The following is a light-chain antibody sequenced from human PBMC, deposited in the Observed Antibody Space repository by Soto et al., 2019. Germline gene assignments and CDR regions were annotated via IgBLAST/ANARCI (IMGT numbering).Light chain of an antibody. CDR1: QSLSSSW. CDR2: GAS. J-gene: IGKJ5*01. CDR3: QEYDSSVIT. V-gene: IGKV3-20*01. Sequence: EIVLTQSPGTLSLSPGERATLSCRASQSLSSSWLAWYQQKPGQAPRLLIYGASSRATGIPDRFSGSGSGTDFTLTSSRLESEDFAVYYCQEYDSSVITFVQGTRLEIK.